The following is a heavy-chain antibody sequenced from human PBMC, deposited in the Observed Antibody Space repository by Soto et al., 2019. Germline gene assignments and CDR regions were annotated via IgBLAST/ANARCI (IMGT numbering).Heavy chain of an antibody. CDR1: GYTFTRFG. D-gene: IGHD6-6*01. V-gene: IGHV1-18*01. Sequence: QVQLVQSGTEVKKPGASVKVSCKASGYTFTRFGINWVRQAPGQGLEWMGWISGHNGNTHSAQNFQGRVTVTTDTSMTPANRKLRGLRSDATSVYYCAVDFDAGGRLVGGFDYWGQGTLVTVSS. CDR3: AVDFDAGGRLVGGFDY. J-gene: IGHJ4*02. CDR2: ISGHNGNT.